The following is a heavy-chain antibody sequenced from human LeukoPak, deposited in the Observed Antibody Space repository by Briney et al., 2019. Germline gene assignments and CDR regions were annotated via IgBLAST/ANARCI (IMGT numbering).Heavy chain of an antibody. CDR2: ISAYNGNT. CDR1: GYTFTSYG. V-gene: IGHV1-18*04. D-gene: IGHD5-18*01. CDR3: ASARGYSYGYYFDY. Sequence: ASVKVSCKASGYTFTSYGISWVRQAPGQGLEWRGWISAYNGNTNYAQKLQGRVTMTTDTSTSTAYMELRSLRSDDTAVYYCASARGYSYGYYFDYWGQGTLVTVSS. J-gene: IGHJ4*02.